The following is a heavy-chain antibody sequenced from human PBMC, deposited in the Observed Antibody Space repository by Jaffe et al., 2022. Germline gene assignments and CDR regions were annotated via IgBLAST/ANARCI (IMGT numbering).Heavy chain of an antibody. CDR2: IKSNTDGGTT. V-gene: IGHV3-15*01. J-gene: IGHJ4*02. CDR1: GFSVSNAW. D-gene: IGHD3-9*01. CDR3: TTSAHFDWLLYSYDY. Sequence: EVQLVESGGGLVVPGGSLRLSCAASGFSVSNAWMTWVRQAPGKGLEWVGRIKSNTDGGTTDYAAPVKGRFTISRDDSRNTLYLQMNSLKTEDTAFYYCTTSAHFDWLLYSYDYWGQGTLVTVSS.